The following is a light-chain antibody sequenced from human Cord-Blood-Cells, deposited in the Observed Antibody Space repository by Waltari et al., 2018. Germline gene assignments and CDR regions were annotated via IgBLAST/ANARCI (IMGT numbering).Light chain of an antibody. Sequence: QSALTQPASMSGSPGQSITLSCTGTSSDVGGYNYVPWYQQHPGKAPKLMIYDVSNRHSGVSNRFSGSKSGNTASLTISGLQAEDEADYYCSSYTSSSTVVFGGGTKLTVL. V-gene: IGLV2-14*01. CDR2: DVS. CDR1: SSDVGGYNY. CDR3: SSYTSSSTVV. J-gene: IGLJ2*01.